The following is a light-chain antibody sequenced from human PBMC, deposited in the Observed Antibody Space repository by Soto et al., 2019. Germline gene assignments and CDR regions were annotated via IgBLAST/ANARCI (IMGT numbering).Light chain of an antibody. Sequence: DIQMTQSPSSLSASVGDRVTITCRASQSINTYLNWYQQKPGKAPKLLIYAASNLQSGVPLTFSGSGSGKDFTLAISSLQPEDFATYYCQQSCGAPWTFGQGTKVEI. V-gene: IGKV1-39*01. CDR3: QQSCGAPWT. CDR1: QSINTY. CDR2: AAS. J-gene: IGKJ1*01.